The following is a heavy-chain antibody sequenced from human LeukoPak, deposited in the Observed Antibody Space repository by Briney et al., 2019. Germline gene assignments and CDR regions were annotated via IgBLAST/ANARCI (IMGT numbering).Heavy chain of an antibody. CDR2: INHCGNT. Sequence: PSETLSLTCAVYGGSLSIYYWSWIRQPPGKGLEWVGEINHCGNTNYNPSLESRVTISIDMSKHQFSLKLNSVTAADTAVYYCARVGDTAMAPFASWGQGILVTVSS. J-gene: IGHJ4*02. CDR1: GGSLSIYY. D-gene: IGHD5-18*01. V-gene: IGHV4-34*01. CDR3: ARVGDTAMAPFAS.